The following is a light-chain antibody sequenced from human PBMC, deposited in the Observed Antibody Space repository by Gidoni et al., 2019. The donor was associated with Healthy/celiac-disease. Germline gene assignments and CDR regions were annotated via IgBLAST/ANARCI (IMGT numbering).Light chain of an antibody. V-gene: IGKV3-20*01. Sequence: EIVLTQSPGTLSLSPGERATLSCRASQSVSSSYLAGYQQKPGQAPRLLIDGASSRATGIPDRFSGSGSGTDFTRTISRLEPEDFAVYYCQQYGSSPRITFGQGTRLEIK. CDR2: GAS. CDR1: QSVSSSY. CDR3: QQYGSSPRIT. J-gene: IGKJ5*01.